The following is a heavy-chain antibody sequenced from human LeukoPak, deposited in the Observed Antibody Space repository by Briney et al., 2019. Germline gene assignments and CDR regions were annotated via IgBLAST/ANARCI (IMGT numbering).Heavy chain of an antibody. CDR2: IYPGDSDT. Sequence: GESLKISCKGSGYSFTSYWIGWVRQMPGKGLEWMGIIYPGDSDTRYSPSFQGQVTISADKSISTAYLQWSSLKASDTAMYYCARLTMVRGVNITGAYYWGQGTLVTVSS. V-gene: IGHV5-51*01. CDR1: GYSFTSYW. CDR3: ARLTMVRGVNITGAYY. D-gene: IGHD3-10*01. J-gene: IGHJ4*02.